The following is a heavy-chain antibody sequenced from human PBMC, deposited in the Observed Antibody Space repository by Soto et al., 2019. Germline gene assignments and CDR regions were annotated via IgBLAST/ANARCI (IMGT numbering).Heavy chain of an antibody. CDR3: AGERRGIVATRYYYYGMDV. V-gene: IGHV4-34*01. Sequence: QVQLQQWGAGLLKPSETLSLTCAVYGGSFSGYYWSWIRQPPGKGLEWIGEINHSESTNYNPCLKSRVTQSVVTSKYHFSLKLSSVTAAHMAVYYCAGERRGIVATRYYYYGMDVWGQGTTVTVSS. CDR1: GGSFSGYY. D-gene: IGHD5-12*01. J-gene: IGHJ6*02. CDR2: INHSEST.